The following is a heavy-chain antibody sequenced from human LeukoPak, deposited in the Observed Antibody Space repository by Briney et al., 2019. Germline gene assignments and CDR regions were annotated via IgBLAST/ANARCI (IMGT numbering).Heavy chain of an antibody. J-gene: IGHJ5*02. D-gene: IGHD6-19*01. CDR1: GGSISSSSYY. Sequence: SETLSLTCTVSGGSISSSSYYWGWIRQPPGKGLEWIGSIYYSGSTYYNPSLKSRVTISVDTSKNQFSLKLSSVTAADTAVYYCARDGYSSGWYGRGGNWFDPWGQGTLVTVSS. V-gene: IGHV4-39*07. CDR3: ARDGYSSGWYGRGGNWFDP. CDR2: IYYSGST.